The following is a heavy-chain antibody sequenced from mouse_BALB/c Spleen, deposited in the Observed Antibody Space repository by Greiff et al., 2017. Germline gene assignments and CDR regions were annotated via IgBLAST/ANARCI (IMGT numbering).Heavy chain of an antibody. Sequence: EVKVVESGGGLVQPGGSRKLSCAASGFTFSSFGMHWVRQAPEKGLEWVAYISSGSSTIYYADTVKGRFTISRDNPKNTLFLQMTSLRSEDTAMYYCARGPYYYAMDYWGQGTSVTVSS. V-gene: IGHV5-17*02. CDR3: ARGPYYYAMDY. J-gene: IGHJ4*01. CDR1: GFTFSSFG. CDR2: ISSGSSTI.